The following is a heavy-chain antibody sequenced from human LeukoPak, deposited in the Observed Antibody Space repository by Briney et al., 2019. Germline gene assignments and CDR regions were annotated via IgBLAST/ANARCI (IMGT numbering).Heavy chain of an antibody. CDR2: IYYSGST. V-gene: IGHV4-31*03. J-gene: IGHJ5*02. CDR1: GGSISSGGYY. Sequence: PSQTLSLTCTVSGGSISSGGYYWSWIRQHPGKGLEWIGYIYYSGSTYYNPSLKSRVTISVDTSKNQFSLKLSSVTAADTAVYYCARYYDFWSGYYSWFDPRGQGTLVTVSS. D-gene: IGHD3-3*01. CDR3: ARYYDFWSGYYSWFDP.